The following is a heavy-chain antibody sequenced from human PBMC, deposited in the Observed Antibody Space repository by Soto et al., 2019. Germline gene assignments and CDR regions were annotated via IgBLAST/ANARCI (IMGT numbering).Heavy chain of an antibody. CDR3: ARGWELLFFDY. Sequence: QVQLQESGPGRAKHSETLCLTCTVSGGSITSCYGSWIRQPPGKGLESIGYMYYSGSTNYNPSLKSRVTISVDTSKNQFSLKLSSVTAADTAVYYCARGWELLFFDYWGQGTQVTVSS. V-gene: IGHV4-59*01. D-gene: IGHD1-26*01. J-gene: IGHJ4*02. CDR1: GGSITSCY. CDR2: MYYSGST.